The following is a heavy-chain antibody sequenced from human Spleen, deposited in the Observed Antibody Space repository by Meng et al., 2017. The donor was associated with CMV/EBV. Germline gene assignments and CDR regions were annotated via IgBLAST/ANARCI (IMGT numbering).Heavy chain of an antibody. Sequence: SRFTFSDYYMSWLRQAPGQGLEWVSYISRSGNTIYYADFVKGRFTISRDNAKNSLYLQMNSLRAEDTAVYYCAREQITAAAPYYFDYWGQGTLVTVSS. CDR1: RFTFSDYY. CDR3: AREQITAAAPYYFDY. V-gene: IGHV3-11*04. J-gene: IGHJ4*02. D-gene: IGHD6-13*01. CDR2: ISRSGNTI.